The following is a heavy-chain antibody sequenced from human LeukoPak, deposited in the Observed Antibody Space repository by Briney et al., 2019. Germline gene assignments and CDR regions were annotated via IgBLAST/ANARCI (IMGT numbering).Heavy chain of an antibody. CDR3: ARWKRIMITFGGVTPNYWFDP. D-gene: IGHD3-16*01. Sequence: SETLSLTCAVYGWSFSGYYWSWIRQPPGKGLEWIGEINHSGSTNYNPSLKSRVTISVDTSKNQFSLKLSSVTAADTAVYYCARWKRIMITFGGVTPNYWFDPWGQGTLVTVSS. CDR2: INHSGST. V-gene: IGHV4-34*01. J-gene: IGHJ5*02. CDR1: GWSFSGYY.